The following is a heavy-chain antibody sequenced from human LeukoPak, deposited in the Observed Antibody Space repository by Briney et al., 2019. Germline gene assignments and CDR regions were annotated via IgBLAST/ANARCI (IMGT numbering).Heavy chain of an antibody. V-gene: IGHV1-2*02. CDR2: INPNSGGT. J-gene: IGHJ4*02. Sequence: GSVKVSCKASGYTFTGYYMHWVRQAPGQGLEWMGWINPNSGGTNYAQKFQGRVTMTRDTSISTAYMELSRLRSDDTAVYYCARGPYFLGYCSGGSCYFEYYFDYWGQGTLVTVSS. CDR3: ARGPYFLGYCSGGSCYFEYYFDY. CDR1: GYTFTGYY. D-gene: IGHD2-15*01.